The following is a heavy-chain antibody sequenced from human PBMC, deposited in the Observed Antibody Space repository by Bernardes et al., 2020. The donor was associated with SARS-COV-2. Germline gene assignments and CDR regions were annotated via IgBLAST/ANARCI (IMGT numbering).Heavy chain of an antibody. CDR2: IRSKGNNYAT. V-gene: IGHV3-73*01. CDR3: TRHLSDF. CDR1: GFSFSVSA. J-gene: IGHJ4*02. Sequence: GGSLRLSCAASGFSFSVSALHWVRQAPGKGLEWVGRIRSKGNNYATEYAGSVKGRFTISRDDLKNTAYLQMNSLKTEDTAVYYCTRHLSDFWGQGTLVTVSS.